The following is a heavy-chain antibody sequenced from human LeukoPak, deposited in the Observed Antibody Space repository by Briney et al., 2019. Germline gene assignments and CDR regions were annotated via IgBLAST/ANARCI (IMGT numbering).Heavy chain of an antibody. CDR3: ARGIVVVPAAIGLVDY. CDR1: GGSISSGGYY. V-gene: IGHV4-30-2*01. CDR2: IYHSGST. D-gene: IGHD2-2*01. Sequence: PSQTLSLTCTVSGGSISSGGYYWSWIRQPPGKGLEWIGYIYHSGSTYYNPSLKSRVTISVDRSKNQFSLKLSSVTAADTAVYYCARGIVVVPAAIGLVDYWGQGTLVTVSS. J-gene: IGHJ4*02.